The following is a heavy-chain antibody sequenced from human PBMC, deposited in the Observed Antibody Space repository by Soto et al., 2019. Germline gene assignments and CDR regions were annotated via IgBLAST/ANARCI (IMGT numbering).Heavy chain of an antibody. CDR2: ISGSGGTT. CDR3: AKTGTTWYIY. Sequence: PGGSLRLSCAASGFPFSSYAMSWVRQAPGKGLEWVSTISGSGGTTYYADSVKGRLTISRDNSKNTLYLQVNSLRTVDTAIYYCAKTGTTWYIYWGQGTLVTVPS. D-gene: IGHD6-13*01. V-gene: IGHV3-23*01. CDR1: GFPFSSYA. J-gene: IGHJ4*02.